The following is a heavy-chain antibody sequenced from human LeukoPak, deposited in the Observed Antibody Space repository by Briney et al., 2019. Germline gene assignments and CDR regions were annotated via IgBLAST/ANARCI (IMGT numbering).Heavy chain of an antibody. V-gene: IGHV3-33*01. CDR2: IWYDGSNK. CDR1: GFTLSSYG. CDR3: ARENGHFDY. J-gene: IGHJ4*02. Sequence: GGSLRLSCAASGFTLSSYGMHWVRQAPGKGLEWVAVIWYDGSNKEYADSVKGRFTISRDNSKNTLYLEMNSLRAEDSAVYYCARENGHFDYWGQGTLVTVSS. D-gene: IGHD2-8*01.